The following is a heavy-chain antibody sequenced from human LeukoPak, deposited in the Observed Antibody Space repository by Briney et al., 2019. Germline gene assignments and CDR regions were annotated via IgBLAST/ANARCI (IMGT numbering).Heavy chain of an antibody. CDR1: GYSISSGYY. J-gene: IGHJ4*02. V-gene: IGHV4-38-2*02. CDR2: IYHSGST. Sequence: PSETLSLTCAVSGYSISSGYYWGWIRQPPGKGLEWIGSIYHSGSTYYNPPLKSRVTISVDTSKNQFSLKLSSVTAADTAVYYCARDSSGYAFDYWGQGTLVTVSS. CDR3: ARDSSGYAFDY. D-gene: IGHD3-22*01.